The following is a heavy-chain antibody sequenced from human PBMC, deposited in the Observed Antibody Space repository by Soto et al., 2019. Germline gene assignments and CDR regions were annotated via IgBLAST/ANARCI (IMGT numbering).Heavy chain of an antibody. J-gene: IGHJ3*02. D-gene: IGHD6-19*01. CDR2: ISYDGSNK. CDR3: ARDSPALSDIAVAGNDAFDI. CDR1: VFTFISYA. V-gene: IGHV3-30-3*01. Sequence: GWSLRLACASSVFTFISYAMHWVRQAPGKGLEWVAVISYDGSNKYYADSVKGRFTISRDNSKNTLYLQMNSLRAEDTAVYYCARDSPALSDIAVAGNDAFDIWGQGTMVTVSS.